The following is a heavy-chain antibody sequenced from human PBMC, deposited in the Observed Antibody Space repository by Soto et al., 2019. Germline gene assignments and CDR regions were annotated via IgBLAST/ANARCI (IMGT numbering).Heavy chain of an antibody. D-gene: IGHD2-21*02. Sequence: SETLSLTCTVSGGSISSNNYYWGWIRQPPGKGLQWIGGISHSGATYYNPSLKNRVTMSVDRSKIQFSLKLRSVTAADTGVYYCARGPVGGGNSPPYYYYGMDVWGQGTTVTVSS. CDR1: GGSISSNNYY. CDR2: ISHSGAT. CDR3: ARGPVGGGNSPPYYYYGMDV. V-gene: IGHV4-39*01. J-gene: IGHJ6*02.